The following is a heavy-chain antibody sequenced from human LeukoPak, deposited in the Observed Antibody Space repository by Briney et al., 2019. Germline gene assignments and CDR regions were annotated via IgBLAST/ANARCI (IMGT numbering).Heavy chain of an antibody. V-gene: IGHV4-31*03. CDR3: ASGGAYCGADCYLPAFDY. D-gene: IGHD2-21*02. CDR2: IYYSGST. CDR1: GGSISSAGYY. J-gene: IGHJ4*02. Sequence: PSETLSLTCTVSGGSISSAGYYWIWIRQHPGKGLEWIGYIYYSGSTYYNPSLKTRVTISVDTSKNQFSLKLSSVTAADTAVYYCASGGAYCGADCYLPAFDYWGQGTLVTVSS.